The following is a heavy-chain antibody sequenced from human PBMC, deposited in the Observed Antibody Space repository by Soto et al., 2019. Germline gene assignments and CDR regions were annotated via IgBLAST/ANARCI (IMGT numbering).Heavy chain of an antibody. V-gene: IGHV4-34*01. D-gene: IGHD3-10*02. J-gene: IGHJ3*01. Sequence: QVQLQQWGAGLVKPSGTLSLICAVSGGSLSGNCWSWVRQTPGKGPEWIGEITHSGTTNYNPSLKSRVNMSLVMSSNQFCLKLNSFIAADTAVYYGAKLAPGTIIQRVVRRPFDVWGQGTMLIVSS. CDR1: GGSLSGNC. CDR2: ITHSGTT. CDR3: AKLAPGTIIQRVVRRPFDV.